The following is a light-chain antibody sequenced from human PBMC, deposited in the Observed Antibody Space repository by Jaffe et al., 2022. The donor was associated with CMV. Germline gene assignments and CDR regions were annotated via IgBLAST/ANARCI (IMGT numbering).Light chain of an antibody. V-gene: IGKV1-39*01. CDR1: HSISGS. CDR3: QHSYNNPWT. Sequence: DIQMTQSPSSLSASVGDRVTITCRASHSISGSLSWYQQKPGKAPKLLIYGASNLQGGVPSRFSGSGSGTDFTLTISSLQAEDFATYYCQHSYNNPWTFGQGTKVEV. J-gene: IGKJ1*01. CDR2: GAS.